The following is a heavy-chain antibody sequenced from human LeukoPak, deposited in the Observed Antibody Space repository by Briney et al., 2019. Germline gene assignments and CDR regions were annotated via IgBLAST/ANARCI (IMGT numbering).Heavy chain of an antibody. CDR3: ARDTQLDGAHYYYYYMDV. D-gene: IGHD1-1*01. J-gene: IGHJ6*03. CDR1: GYTFTGYY. CDR2: INPNSGGT. Sequence: ASVKVSCKASGYTFTGYYMHWVRQAPGQGLEWMGWINPNSGGTNYAQKFQGRVTMTRDTSISTAYMELSSLRSHDTAVYYCARDTQLDGAHYYYYYMDVWGKGTTVTVSS. V-gene: IGHV1-2*02.